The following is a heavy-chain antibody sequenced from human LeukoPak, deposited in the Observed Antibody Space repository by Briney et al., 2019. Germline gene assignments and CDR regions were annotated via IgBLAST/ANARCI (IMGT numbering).Heavy chain of an antibody. Sequence: SETLSLTCTVSGGSISSYYWSWIRQPPGKGLEWIGYIYYSGSTNYNPSLKSRVTISVDTSKNQFSLKLSPVTAADTAVYYCARRVFFGDHFDYWGQGTLVTVSS. CDR3: ARRVFFGDHFDY. V-gene: IGHV4-59*12. J-gene: IGHJ4*02. D-gene: IGHD2-21*02. CDR2: IYYSGST. CDR1: GGSISSYY.